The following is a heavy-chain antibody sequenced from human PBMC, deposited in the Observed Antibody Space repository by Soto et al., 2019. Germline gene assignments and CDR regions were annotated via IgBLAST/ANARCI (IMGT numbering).Heavy chain of an antibody. J-gene: IGHJ4*02. D-gene: IGHD6-19*01. CDR1: RFTFSSYG. V-gene: IGHV3-30*18. CDR2: ISYDGSNK. CDR3: AKDQWSSGWYYLDY. Sequence: QVQLVESGGGVVQPGRSLRLSCAASRFTFSSYGMHWVRQAPGKGLEWVAVISYDGSNKYYADSVKGRFTISRDNSKNTLYLQMNSLRAEDTAVYYCAKDQWSSGWYYLDYWGQGTLVTVSS.